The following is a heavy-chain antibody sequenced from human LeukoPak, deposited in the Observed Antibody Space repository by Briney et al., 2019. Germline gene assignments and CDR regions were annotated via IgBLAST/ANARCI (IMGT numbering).Heavy chain of an antibody. CDR1: GFTFGDYA. J-gene: IGHJ6*03. CDR3: TRSSTVYYYYYMDV. D-gene: IGHD4-11*01. Sequence: GGSLRLSCTASGFTFGDYAMSWVRQAPGEGLEWVGFIRSKAYGGTTEYAASVKGRFTISRDDSKSIAYLQMNSLETEDTAVYYCTRSSTVYYYYYMDVWGKGTTVTVSS. V-gene: IGHV3-49*04. CDR2: IRSKAYGGTT.